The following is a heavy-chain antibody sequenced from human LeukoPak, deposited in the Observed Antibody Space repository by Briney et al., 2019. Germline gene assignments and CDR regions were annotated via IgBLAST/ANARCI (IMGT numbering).Heavy chain of an antibody. J-gene: IGHJ6*03. Sequence: ASVKVSCKASGYTFTSYGISWVRQAPGQELEWMGWISAYNGNTNYAQKLQGRVTMTTDTSTSTAYMELRSLRSDDTAVYYCARDGGYSSGWSYYYYMDVWGKGTTVTVSS. CDR3: ARDGGYSSGWSYYYYMDV. CDR2: ISAYNGNT. V-gene: IGHV1-18*01. CDR1: GYTFTSYG. D-gene: IGHD6-19*01.